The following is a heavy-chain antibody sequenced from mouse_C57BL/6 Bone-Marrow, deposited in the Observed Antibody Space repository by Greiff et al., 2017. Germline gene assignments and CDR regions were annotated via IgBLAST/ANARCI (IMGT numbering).Heavy chain of an antibody. CDR3: ARDLLSLYYFDY. Sequence: VQLQQSGPELVKPGASVKIPCKASGYTFTDYNMDWVKQSHGKSLEWIGDINPNNGGTIYNQKFKGKATLTVDKSSSTAYMELRSLTSEDTAVYYCARDLLSLYYFDYWGQGTTLTVSS. J-gene: IGHJ2*01. CDR1: GYTFTDYN. V-gene: IGHV1-18*01. D-gene: IGHD2-1*01. CDR2: INPNNGGT.